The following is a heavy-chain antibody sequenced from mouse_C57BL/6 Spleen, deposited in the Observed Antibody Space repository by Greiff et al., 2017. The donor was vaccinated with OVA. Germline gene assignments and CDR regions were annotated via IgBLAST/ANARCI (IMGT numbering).Heavy chain of an antibody. D-gene: IGHD1-3*01. V-gene: IGHV5-4*01. CDR3: AREGKAYAMDY. CDR1: GFTFSSYA. J-gene: IGHJ4*01. Sequence: EVKVVESGGGLVKPGGSLKLSCAASGFTFSSYAMSWVRQTPEKRLEWVATISDGGSYTYYPDNVKGRFTISRDNAKNNLYLQMSHLKSEDTAMYYCAREGKAYAMDYWGQGTSVTVSS. CDR2: ISDGGSYT.